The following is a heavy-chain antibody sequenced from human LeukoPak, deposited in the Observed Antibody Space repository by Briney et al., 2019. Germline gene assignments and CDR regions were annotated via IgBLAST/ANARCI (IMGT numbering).Heavy chain of an antibody. CDR3: ARNQRRLDY. J-gene: IGHJ4*02. V-gene: IGHV3-7*01. D-gene: IGHD1-14*01. Sequence: PGGSLRLSCAASGFTFSIYWMTWVRQAPGKGLELVANIKQDGSEKYYVDSVKGRFTISRDNAKNSLYLQMNSLRAEDTAVYYCARNQRRLDYWGQGTLVTVSS. CDR2: IKQDGSEK. CDR1: GFTFSIYW.